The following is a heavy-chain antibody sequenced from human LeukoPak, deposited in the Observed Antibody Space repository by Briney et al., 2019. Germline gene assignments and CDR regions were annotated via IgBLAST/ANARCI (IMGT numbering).Heavy chain of an antibody. CDR3: ARVPSVIDAFDI. CDR1: GGSISSGGYY. Sequence: SETLSLTCTVSGGSISSGGYYWSWLRQHPGQGLEWIAYIYYTGSTYYNPSLKSRLTISVDTSKNHFSLRLSSMTAADTAVYYCARVPSVIDAFDIWGQGTMVTVSS. CDR2: IYYTGST. J-gene: IGHJ3*02. D-gene: IGHD2-21*01. V-gene: IGHV4-31*03.